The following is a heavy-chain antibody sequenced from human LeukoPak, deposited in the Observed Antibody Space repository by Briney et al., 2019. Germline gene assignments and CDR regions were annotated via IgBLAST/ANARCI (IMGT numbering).Heavy chain of an antibody. Sequence: ASVKVSRKASGYTFTGYGISWVRQAPGQGLEGMGWISAYNGNTNYAQKLQGRVTMTTDTSTSTAYTELRSLRSDDTAVYYCARFGVVVVADNWFDPWGQGTLVRVPS. CDR2: ISAYNGNT. J-gene: IGHJ5*02. D-gene: IGHD2-15*01. V-gene: IGHV1-18*01. CDR1: GYTFTGYG. CDR3: ARFGVVVVADNWFDP.